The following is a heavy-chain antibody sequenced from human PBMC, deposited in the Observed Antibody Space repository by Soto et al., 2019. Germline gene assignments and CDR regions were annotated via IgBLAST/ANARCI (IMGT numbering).Heavy chain of an antibody. CDR2: IYTSGST. CDR3: ARDLPITVFRAVINQYFDD. Sequence: ESLSLPCPVSSGPISSYHLSWIRQPPGKGLDWIGRIYTSGSTNYNPSLKSRVTMSVDTSKNQFSLKLSSVTAEDTAVYYWARDLPITVFRAVINQYFDDWGQGTLVTVSS. CDR1: SGPISSYH. D-gene: IGHD3-10*01. J-gene: IGHJ4*02. V-gene: IGHV4-4*07.